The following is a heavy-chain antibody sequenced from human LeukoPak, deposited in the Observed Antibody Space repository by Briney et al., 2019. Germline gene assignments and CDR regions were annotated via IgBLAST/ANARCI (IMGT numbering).Heavy chain of an antibody. Sequence: PSETLSLTCTVSGGSISSYYWSWIRQPPGKGLEWIGYIYYSGTANYNPSLKSRVTISVDTSKNQFSLKLSSVTAADTAVYYCARGHYDFAPWGQGILVTVSS. CDR2: IYYSGTA. CDR3: ARGHYDFAP. D-gene: IGHD3-16*01. CDR1: GGSISSYY. J-gene: IGHJ5*02. V-gene: IGHV4-59*01.